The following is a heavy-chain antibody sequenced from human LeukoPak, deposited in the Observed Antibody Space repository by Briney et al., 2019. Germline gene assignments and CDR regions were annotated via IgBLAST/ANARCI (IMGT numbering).Heavy chain of an antibody. CDR3: ARGLVDSGASQVSDH. V-gene: IGHV4-34*01. CDR1: GGSFNGYY. D-gene: IGHD2-15*01. Sequence: PSETLSLTCAVYGGSFNGYYWRWIRQSPGGVVGWIGEINDSGVTNCNPSVEGRVILSVDTSKNQFSLRLGAVTAADTPVYYCARGLVDSGASQVSDHWGQGTLVTVSS. CDR2: INDSGVT. J-gene: IGHJ4*02.